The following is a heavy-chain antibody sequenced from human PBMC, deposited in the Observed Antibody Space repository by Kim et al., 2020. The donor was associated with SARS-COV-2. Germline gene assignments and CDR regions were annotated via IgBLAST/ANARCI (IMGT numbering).Heavy chain of an antibody. Sequence: GGSLRLSCAASGFTFSGYGMSWVRQAPGKGLEWVSAINCNGGSACYVDSVKGRFTISRDNAKNTLYLQMDSLRAEDTAVYYCATGRGNFRHFYLVVWGKG. J-gene: IGHJ6*03. CDR3: ATGRGNFRHFYLVV. CDR1: GFTFSGYG. V-gene: IGHV3-20*04. D-gene: IGHD3-16*01. CDR2: INCNGGSA.